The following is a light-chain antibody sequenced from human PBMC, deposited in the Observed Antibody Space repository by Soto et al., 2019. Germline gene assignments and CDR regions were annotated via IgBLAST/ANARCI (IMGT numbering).Light chain of an antibody. V-gene: IGKV3-20*01. CDR2: GAS. CDR3: NKYGRSPLA. CDR1: QNVYTKY. J-gene: IGKJ1*01. Sequence: ESVLPQSPGTLSLSPGERATLSCRASQNVYTKYLACYQFKPGQAPRIIIFGASGRATGIPDRFSGSGSGTDIALDSSRLEPVDFAVNLDNKYGRSPLAFGRGTKVDIK.